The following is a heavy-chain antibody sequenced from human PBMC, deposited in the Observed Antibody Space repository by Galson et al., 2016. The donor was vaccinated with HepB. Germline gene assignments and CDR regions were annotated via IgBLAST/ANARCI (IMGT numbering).Heavy chain of an antibody. Sequence: ETLSLTCAVSGGSISSGNWWSWVRQPPGEGLEWIGEIYHSGSTNYNPSLKSRVTISVDKSKNQFSLKLSSVTAADTAVYYCARGQAGIAVAGTFYWGQGRLVTVSS. V-gene: IGHV4-4*02. CDR3: ARGQAGIAVAGTFY. D-gene: IGHD6-19*01. J-gene: IGHJ4*02. CDR1: GGSISSGNW. CDR2: IYHSGST.